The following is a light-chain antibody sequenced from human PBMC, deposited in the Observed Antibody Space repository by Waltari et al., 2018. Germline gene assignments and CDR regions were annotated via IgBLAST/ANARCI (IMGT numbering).Light chain of an antibody. CDR3: SSHTSSSTWV. J-gene: IGLJ3*02. Sequence: QSDLTQPAAVSGSPGQSITISCTGSSSEGGGYNYVSWYHQHPGQAPKLIIYHVTERPSGAADRFSGSRSGDTASLTISGLQAEDEADYYCSSHTSSSTWVFGGGTKVTVL. V-gene: IGLV2-14*03. CDR2: HVT. CDR1: SSEGGGYNY.